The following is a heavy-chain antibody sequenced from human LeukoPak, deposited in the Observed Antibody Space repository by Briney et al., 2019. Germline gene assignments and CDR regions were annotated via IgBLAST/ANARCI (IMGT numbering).Heavy chain of an antibody. J-gene: IGHJ6*02. Sequence: SETLSLTCTVSGGSISSGDYYWSWIRQPPGKGLEWIGYIYYSGSTYYNPSLKSRVTISVDTSKNQFSLKLSSVTAADTAVYYCARAGITIFGVVIKSFDYYGMDVWGQGITVTVSS. D-gene: IGHD3-3*01. CDR1: GGSISSGDYY. CDR2: IYYSGST. V-gene: IGHV4-30-4*01. CDR3: ARAGITIFGVVIKSFDYYGMDV.